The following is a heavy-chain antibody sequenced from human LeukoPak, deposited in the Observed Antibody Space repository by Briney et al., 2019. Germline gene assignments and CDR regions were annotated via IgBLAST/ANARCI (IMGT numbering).Heavy chain of an antibody. CDR1: GGSISSYY. Sequence: SETLSLTCTVSGGSISSYYWSWIRQPAGKGLEWIGRIYTSGSTNYNPSLKSRVTMSVATSKNQFPLKLSSVTAADTAVYYCARDPTEVHYDFWSGYYTGHDAFDIWGQGTMVTVSS. CDR3: ARDPTEVHYDFWSGYYTGHDAFDI. D-gene: IGHD3-3*01. V-gene: IGHV4-4*07. J-gene: IGHJ3*02. CDR2: IYTSGST.